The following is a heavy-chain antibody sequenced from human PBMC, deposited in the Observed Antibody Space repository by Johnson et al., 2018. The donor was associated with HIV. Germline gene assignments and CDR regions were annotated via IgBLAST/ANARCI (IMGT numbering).Heavy chain of an antibody. V-gene: IGHV3-66*02. J-gene: IGHJ3*02. CDR1: GFSVSSNY. Sequence: VQLVESGGGLVQPGGSLRLSCAASGFSVSSNYMTWVRQAPGKGLEWVSVIYSGGTTWYADSVKGRFTISRDNSKNTLYLQMNSLRAEDTAVYYCARVYSSSSAHAFDIWGQGTMVTVSS. CDR3: ARVYSSSSAHAFDI. CDR2: IYSGGTT. D-gene: IGHD6-6*01.